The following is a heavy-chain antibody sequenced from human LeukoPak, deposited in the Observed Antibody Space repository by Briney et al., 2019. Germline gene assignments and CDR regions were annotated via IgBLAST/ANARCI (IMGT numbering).Heavy chain of an antibody. CDR1: GFTFSSFS. J-gene: IGHJ6*03. V-gene: IGHV3-21*01. CDR2: ISSGSSYI. Sequence: GGSLRLSCAASGFTFSSFSMNWVRQAPGKGLEWVSSISSGSSYIYYADSVKGRFTISRDNAKDSLYLQMNSLRAEDTAVYYCARGGLPDYYYYYLDVWGKGTTVTVSS. D-gene: IGHD1-26*01. CDR3: ARGGLPDYYYYYLDV.